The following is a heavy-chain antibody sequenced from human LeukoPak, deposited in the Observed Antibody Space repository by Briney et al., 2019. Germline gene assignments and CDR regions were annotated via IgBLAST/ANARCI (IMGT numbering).Heavy chain of an antibody. CDR2: IYHSGST. J-gene: IGHJ2*01. D-gene: IGHD6-6*01. CDR1: GASISSGGYS. CDR3: ARVKDSSSSSHEFDL. Sequence: PSETPSLTCAVSGASISSGGYSWSWIRQPPGKGLEWIGYIYHSGSTYYNPSLKSRVTISVDRSKNQFSLKLSSVTAADTAVYYCARVKDSSSSSHEFDLWGRGTLVTVSS. V-gene: IGHV4-30-2*01.